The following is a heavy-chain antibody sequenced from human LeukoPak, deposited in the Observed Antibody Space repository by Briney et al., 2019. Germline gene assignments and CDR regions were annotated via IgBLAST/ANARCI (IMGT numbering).Heavy chain of an antibody. V-gene: IGHV4-34*01. J-gene: IGHJ6*03. Sequence: KPSETLSLTCAVYGGSFSGYYWSWIRQPPGKGLEWIGEINHSGSTNYNPSLKSRVTISVDTSKNQFSLKLSSVTAADTAVYYCARRGRYQLTTNNYYYYMDVWGKGTTVTISS. D-gene: IGHD2-2*01. CDR3: ARRGRYQLTTNNYYYYMDV. CDR1: GGSFSGYY. CDR2: INHSGST.